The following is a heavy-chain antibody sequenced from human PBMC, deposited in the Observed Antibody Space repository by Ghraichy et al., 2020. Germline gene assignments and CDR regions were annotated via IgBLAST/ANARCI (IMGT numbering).Heavy chain of an antibody. Sequence: GESLRLSCAASGFTFSSYSMNWVRQAPGKGLEWVSYISSSSSTIYYADSVKGRFTISRDNAKNSLYLQMNSLRAEDTAVYYCARDLVFYDSSGYYEGYWGQGTLVTVSS. CDR2: ISSSSSTI. J-gene: IGHJ4*02. D-gene: IGHD3-22*01. CDR3: ARDLVFYDSSGYYEGY. CDR1: GFTFSSYS. V-gene: IGHV3-48*01.